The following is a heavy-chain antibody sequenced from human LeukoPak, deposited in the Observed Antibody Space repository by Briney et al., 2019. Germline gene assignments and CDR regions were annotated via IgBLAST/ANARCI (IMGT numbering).Heavy chain of an antibody. D-gene: IGHD1-26*01. Sequence: ASVKVSCKASGYTFTRYGISWVRQAPGQGLEWMGWISAYNGNTNYAQKLQGRVTMTTDTSTSTAYMELRSLRSDDTAVYYCARDPVGATPADYWGQGTLVTVSS. V-gene: IGHV1-18*01. CDR3: ARDPVGATPADY. CDR1: GYTFTRYG. J-gene: IGHJ4*02. CDR2: ISAYNGNT.